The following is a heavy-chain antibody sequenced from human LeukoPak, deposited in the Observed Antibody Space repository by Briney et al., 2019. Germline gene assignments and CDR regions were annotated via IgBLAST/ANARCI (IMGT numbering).Heavy chain of an antibody. CDR3: AKVMVDYYYYMDV. V-gene: IGHV1-18*01. J-gene: IGHJ6*03. D-gene: IGHD2-8*01. CDR2: ISAYNGNT. Sequence: ASVKVSCKASGYTFTSYGISWVRQAPGQGLEWMGWISAYNGNTNYAQKLQGRVIMTADTSTSTAYMELRSLRSDDTAVYYCAKVMVDYYYYMDVWGKGTTVTVSS. CDR1: GYTFTSYG.